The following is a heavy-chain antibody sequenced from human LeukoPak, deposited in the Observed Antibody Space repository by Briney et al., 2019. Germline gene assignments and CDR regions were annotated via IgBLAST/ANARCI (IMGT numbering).Heavy chain of an antibody. D-gene: IGHD2-2*01. J-gene: IGHJ5*02. CDR2: IYYSGST. Sequence: PSETLSLTCTVSGGSISSSSYYWGLIRQPPGKGLEWIGSIYYSGSTYYNPSLKSRVTISVDTSKNQFSLKLSSVTAADTAVYYCARGVVVVPAAQAFDPWGQGTLVTVSS. V-gene: IGHV4-39*07. CDR1: GGSISSSSYY. CDR3: ARGVVVVPAAQAFDP.